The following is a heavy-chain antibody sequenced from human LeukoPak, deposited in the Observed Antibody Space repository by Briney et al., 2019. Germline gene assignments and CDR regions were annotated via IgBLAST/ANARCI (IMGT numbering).Heavy chain of an antibody. CDR2: ISSSGSTI. CDR3: ARGNDFWSGYYKLNWFDP. D-gene: IGHD3-3*01. V-gene: IGHV3-11*01. CDR1: GFTFSDYY. Sequence: PGGSLRLSCAASGFTFSDYYMSWIRQAPGKGLEWVSYISSSGSTIYYADSVKGRFTISRDNAKNSLYLQMNSLSAEDTAVYYCARGNDFWSGYYKLNWFDPWGQGTLVTVSS. J-gene: IGHJ5*02.